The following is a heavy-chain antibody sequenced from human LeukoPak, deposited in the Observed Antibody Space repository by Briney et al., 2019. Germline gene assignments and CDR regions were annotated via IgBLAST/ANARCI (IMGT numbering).Heavy chain of an antibody. J-gene: IGHJ6*01. CDR3: AKMKGHPLPKYYMDV. Sequence: GGSLRLSCAVSGITLSDYGMSWVRQAPGKGQELVAGISGNDDNTLYADSVKGRFTITRDNSKNTLYLEMNSLRAEDTAIYYCAKMKGHPLPKYYMDVWGQGTTVTVSS. V-gene: IGHV3-23*01. D-gene: IGHD1-26*01. CDR2: ISGNDDNT. CDR1: GITLSDYG.